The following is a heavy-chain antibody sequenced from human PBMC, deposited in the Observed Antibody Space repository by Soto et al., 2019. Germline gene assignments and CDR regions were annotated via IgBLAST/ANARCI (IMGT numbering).Heavy chain of an antibody. CDR1: CGSFSGYY. D-gene: IGHD2-8*02. Sequence: SETLSLTCAVYCGSFSGYYWTWIRQPPGTGLEWIGEINHSGSTNYNPSLKSRVTISVDTSKNQFSLKLTSVTAADTAVYYCARDKITGLFDYWGQGTPVTVS. CDR3: ARDKITGLFDY. J-gene: IGHJ4*02. V-gene: IGHV4-34*01. CDR2: INHSGST.